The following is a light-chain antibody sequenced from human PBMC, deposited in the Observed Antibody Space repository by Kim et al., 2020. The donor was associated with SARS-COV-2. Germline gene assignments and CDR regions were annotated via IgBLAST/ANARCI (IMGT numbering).Light chain of an antibody. CDR2: GAS. V-gene: IGKV3-15*01. Sequence: SVSPGERATLSCRASQTVSSTLAWYQQKPGQAPRLLVYGASTRATGIPARFSGSGSGTEFTLAISSLQSEDIAVYYCQQYNNWPFTFGQGTKLEI. CDR3: QQYNNWPFT. CDR1: QTVSST. J-gene: IGKJ2*01.